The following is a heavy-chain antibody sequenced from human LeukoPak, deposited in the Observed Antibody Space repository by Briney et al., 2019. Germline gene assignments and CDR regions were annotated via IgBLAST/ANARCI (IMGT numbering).Heavy chain of an antibody. Sequence: ASVKVSCKASGYTFTGYYMHWVRQAPGQGLEWMGIINPSGGSTSYAQKFQGRVTTTRDTSTSTVYMELSSLRSEDTAVYYCARPRSPTVTTNWFDPWGQGTLVTVSS. V-gene: IGHV1-46*01. CDR3: ARPRSPTVTTNWFDP. CDR2: INPSGGST. J-gene: IGHJ5*02. CDR1: GYTFTGYY. D-gene: IGHD4-11*01.